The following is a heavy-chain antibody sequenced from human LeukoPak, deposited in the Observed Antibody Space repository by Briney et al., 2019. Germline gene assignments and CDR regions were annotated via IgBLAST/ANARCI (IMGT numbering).Heavy chain of an antibody. CDR3: ARMGRGNTFDN. Sequence: SETLSLTCSVSGGSINSYYWSWIRQPPGKGLEWIAYIYYSGSSNYNPSLKSRVTISVDTSKNQFSLKLSSVPAADTAVYYCARMGRGNTFDNWGQGILVTVSS. CDR1: GGSINSYY. D-gene: IGHD5-18*01. CDR2: IYYSGSS. V-gene: IGHV4-59*01. J-gene: IGHJ4*02.